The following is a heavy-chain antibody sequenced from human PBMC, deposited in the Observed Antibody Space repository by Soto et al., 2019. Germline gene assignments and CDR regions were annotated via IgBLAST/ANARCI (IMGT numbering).Heavy chain of an antibody. V-gene: IGHV3-48*01. D-gene: IGHD6-25*01. Sequence: PGGSLRLSCAASGFTFSSYSMNWVRQAPGKGLEWVSYISSSSGTIYYADSVKGRFTISRDNAKNSLYLQMNSLRAEDTAVYYCARDLGRLQMRLYFQHWGQGTLVTVSS. CDR2: ISSSSGTI. CDR3: ARDLGRLQMRLYFQH. J-gene: IGHJ1*01. CDR1: GFTFSSYS.